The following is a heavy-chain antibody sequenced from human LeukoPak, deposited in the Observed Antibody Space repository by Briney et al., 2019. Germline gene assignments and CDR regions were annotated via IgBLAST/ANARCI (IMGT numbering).Heavy chain of an antibody. Sequence: STETLSLTCGVYGGSLTGHYWSWIRQPPGKGLEWVSSISSTKSHIYYADSVKGRFTISRDNANNSLYLQMSSLRAEDTAVYYCARDPLGLTGSIIDTWGQGILVTVSS. J-gene: IGHJ5*02. CDR3: ARDPLGLTGSIIDT. D-gene: IGHD3/OR15-3a*01. CDR1: GGSLTGHY. CDR2: ISSTKSHI. V-gene: IGHV3-21*01.